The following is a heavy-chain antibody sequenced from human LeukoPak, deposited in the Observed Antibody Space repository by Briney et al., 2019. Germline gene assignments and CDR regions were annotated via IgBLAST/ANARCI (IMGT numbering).Heavy chain of an antibody. Sequence: SETLSLTCAVYGGSFSGYYWSWIRQPPGKGLEWIGEIDHSGSTNYNPSLKSRVTISVDTSKNQFSLKLSSVTAADTAVYYCARGRRYPQTWGQGTLVTVSS. CDR1: GGSFSGYY. CDR3: ARGRRYPQT. D-gene: IGHD3-16*02. CDR2: IDHSGST. J-gene: IGHJ5*02. V-gene: IGHV4-34*01.